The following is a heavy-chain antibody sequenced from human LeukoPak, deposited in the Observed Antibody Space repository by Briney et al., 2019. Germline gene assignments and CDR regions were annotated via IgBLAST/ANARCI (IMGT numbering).Heavy chain of an antibody. CDR1: GYTFTSYY. CDR3: ARARWELDYYYGMDV. D-gene: IGHD1-26*01. Sequence: ASVKVSCKASGYTFTSYYMHCVRQAPGQGLEWMVIINPSGGSTSYAQEFQGRVTMTRDTSTSTVYMELSSLRSEDTAVYYCARARWELDYYYGMDVWGQGTTVTVSS. CDR2: INPSGGST. V-gene: IGHV1-46*01. J-gene: IGHJ6*02.